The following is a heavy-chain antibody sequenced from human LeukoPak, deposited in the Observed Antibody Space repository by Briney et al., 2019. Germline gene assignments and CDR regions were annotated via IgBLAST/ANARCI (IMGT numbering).Heavy chain of an antibody. CDR1: GGSFSGDY. Sequence: SETLSLTCAVYGGSFSGDYWSWIRQPPGKGLEWIGEINHSGSTNYNPSLKSRVTISVDTSKNQFSLKLSSVTAADTAVYYCARTYCSGGSCHFDYWGQGTLVTVSS. CDR2: INHSGST. V-gene: IGHV4-34*01. J-gene: IGHJ4*02. D-gene: IGHD2-15*01. CDR3: ARTYCSGGSCHFDY.